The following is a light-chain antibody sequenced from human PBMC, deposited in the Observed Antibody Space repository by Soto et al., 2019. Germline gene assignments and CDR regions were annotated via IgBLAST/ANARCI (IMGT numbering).Light chain of an antibody. Sequence: EIVLTQSPGALSLSPGGRATLSCRASQSVRSSYLAWYQQRPGQAPRLLIFGASFGATGIPDRFSGSGSGTDFTLTISRLEPEDFAVYYCQHYGSPLTFGGGTKV. V-gene: IGKV3-20*01. CDR1: QSVRSSY. J-gene: IGKJ4*01. CDR2: GAS. CDR3: QHYGSPLT.